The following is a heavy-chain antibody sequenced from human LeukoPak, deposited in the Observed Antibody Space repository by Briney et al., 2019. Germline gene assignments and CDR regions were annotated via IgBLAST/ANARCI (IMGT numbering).Heavy chain of an antibody. CDR2: INPNSGGT. Sequence: ASVKVSCKASGYTFTGYYMHWVRQAPGQGLEWMGWINPNSGGTNYAQKFQGRVTMTRDTSISTAYMELSRLRSDDTAVYYCARVAITMVRGRFNWFDPWGQGTLVTVSS. CDR1: GYTFTGYY. D-gene: IGHD3-10*01. V-gene: IGHV1-2*02. J-gene: IGHJ5*02. CDR3: ARVAITMVRGRFNWFDP.